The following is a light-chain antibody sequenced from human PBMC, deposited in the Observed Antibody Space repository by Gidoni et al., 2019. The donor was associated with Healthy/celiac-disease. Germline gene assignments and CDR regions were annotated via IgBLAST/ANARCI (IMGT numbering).Light chain of an antibody. CDR2: AAS. CDR3: QQSYSTPWT. CDR1: QSISSY. J-gene: IGKJ1*01. V-gene: IGKV1-39*01. Sequence: HPPSSLSASVGDRVTITCRASQSISSYLNWYQQKPGKAPKLLIYAASSLQSGVPSRFSGSGSGTDFTLTISSLQPEDFATYYCQQSYSTPWTFGQGTKVEIK.